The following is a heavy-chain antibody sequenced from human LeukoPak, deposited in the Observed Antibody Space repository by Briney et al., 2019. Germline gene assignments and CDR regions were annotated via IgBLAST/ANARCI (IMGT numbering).Heavy chain of an antibody. D-gene: IGHD3-10*01. CDR1: GGTFISYA. Sequence: ASVKVSCKASGGTFISYAISWVRQAPGQGLEWMGGIIPIFGTANYAQKFQGRVTITADESTSTAYMELSSLRSEDTAVYYCARELSYYYGSGSYYYFDYWGQGTLVTVSS. J-gene: IGHJ4*02. V-gene: IGHV1-69*13. CDR2: IIPIFGTA. CDR3: ARELSYYYGSGSYYYFDY.